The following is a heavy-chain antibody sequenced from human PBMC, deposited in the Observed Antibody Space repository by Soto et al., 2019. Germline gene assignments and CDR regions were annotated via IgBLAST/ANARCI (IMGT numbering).Heavy chain of an antibody. CDR1: GGTFSSYT. Sequence: SVKVSCKASGGTFSSYTISWVRQAPGQGLEWMGRIIPILGIANYAQKFQGRVTITADKSTSTAYMELSSLRSEDTAVYYCARVAGTGVYYYSGMDVWGQGTTVTVSS. CDR2: IIPILGIA. J-gene: IGHJ6*02. D-gene: IGHD1-26*01. V-gene: IGHV1-69*02. CDR3: ARVAGTGVYYYSGMDV.